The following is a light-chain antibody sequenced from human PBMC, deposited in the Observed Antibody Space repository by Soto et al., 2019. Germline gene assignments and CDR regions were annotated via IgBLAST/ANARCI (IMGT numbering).Light chain of an antibody. V-gene: IGKV3D-15*01. J-gene: IGKJ5*01. CDR3: QQRHMWPIT. Sequence: EIVMTQSPATLSVSPGERATLSCRASQNLGSNVAWYQHKVGQAPRLLIYGASTRATGIPARFSGSGSGTDFTLTISSLEPEDSAVYYCQQRHMWPITLGQGTRLEI. CDR1: QNLGSN. CDR2: GAS.